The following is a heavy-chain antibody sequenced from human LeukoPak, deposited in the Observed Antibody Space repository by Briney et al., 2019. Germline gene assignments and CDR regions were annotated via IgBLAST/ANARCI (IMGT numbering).Heavy chain of an antibody. CDR2: INHSGST. CDR1: GGSFSGYY. CDR3: ARVCRELRYFDWLLSENWFDP. D-gene: IGHD3-9*01. Sequence: SETLSLICAVYGGSFSGYYWSWIRQPPGKGLEWIGEINHSGSTNYNPSLKSRVTISVDTSKNQFSLKLSSVTAADTAVYYCARVCRELRYFDWLLSENWFDPWGQGTLVTVSS. V-gene: IGHV4-34*01. J-gene: IGHJ5*02.